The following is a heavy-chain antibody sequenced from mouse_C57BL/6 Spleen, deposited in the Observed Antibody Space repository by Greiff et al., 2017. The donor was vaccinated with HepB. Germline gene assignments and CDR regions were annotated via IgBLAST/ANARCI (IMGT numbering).Heavy chain of an antibody. D-gene: IGHD1-1*01. Sequence: EVQLVESGGGLVKPGGSLKLSCAASGFTFSSYAMSWVRPTPEKRLEWVATISDGGSYTYYPDNIKGRFTISRDNAKNNLYLQMSHLKSEDTAMYYCARDGSSWYFDVWGTVTTVTVSS. J-gene: IGHJ1*03. CDR3: ARDGSSWYFDV. V-gene: IGHV5-4*01. CDR2: ISDGGSYT. CDR1: GFTFSSYA.